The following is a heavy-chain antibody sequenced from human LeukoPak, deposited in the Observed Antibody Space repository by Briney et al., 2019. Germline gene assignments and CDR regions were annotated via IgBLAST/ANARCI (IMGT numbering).Heavy chain of an antibody. CDR2: IYYSGST. Sequence: PSETLSLTCTVSGGSVSSDDYYWTWIRQPPGKGLEWIGYIYYSGSTYYNPSLKSRVTVSVDTSKNQFSLILSSVTAADTAVYYCARQTWGSYSLGYWGQGTLVTVSS. J-gene: IGHJ4*02. CDR1: GGSVSSDDYY. D-gene: IGHD1-26*01. CDR3: ARQTWGSYSLGY. V-gene: IGHV4-30-4*01.